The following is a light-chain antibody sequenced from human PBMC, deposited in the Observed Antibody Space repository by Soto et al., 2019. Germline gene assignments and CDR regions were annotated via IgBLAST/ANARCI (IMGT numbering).Light chain of an antibody. CDR3: QLYGGSHMFS. V-gene: IGKV3-20*01. CDR1: QSISSSY. J-gene: IGKJ2*01. CDR2: AAS. Sequence: EIVLTQSPGTLSLSPGEGAALSCRTSQSISSSYLAWYQQKPGQAPRLLIYAASSRATGIPDRFSGSGSGTEFTLTISRLEPEDFSVYYCQLYGGSHMFSFGQGTKLDIK.